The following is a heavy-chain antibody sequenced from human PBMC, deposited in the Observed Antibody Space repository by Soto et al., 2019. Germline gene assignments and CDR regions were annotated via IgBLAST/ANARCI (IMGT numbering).Heavy chain of an antibody. J-gene: IGHJ4*02. CDR1: GFTVSSNY. D-gene: IGHD3-22*01. V-gene: IGHV3-66*01. Sequence: EVQLVESGGGVVQPGGSLRLSCAASGFTVSSNYMSWVRQAPGKGLEWVSVIYSGGSTYYADSVKGRFTISRDNSKNTLYLQMNSLRAEDTAVYYCARDIPEYYYDSSGYYSYWGQGTLVTVSS. CDR2: IYSGGST. CDR3: ARDIPEYYYDSSGYYSY.